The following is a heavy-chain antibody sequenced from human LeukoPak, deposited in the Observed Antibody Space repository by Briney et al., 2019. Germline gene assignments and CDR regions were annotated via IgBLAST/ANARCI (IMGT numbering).Heavy chain of an antibody. J-gene: IGHJ4*02. Sequence: PGGSLRLSCAASGFTFSSYAMHWVRQAPGKGLEWVAVILFDGSSEYYANSVKGRLTISRDNSKNTLYLQMNSLRPEDTAVYYCARVWSSGSFLMALGYWGQGTLVTVSS. CDR3: ARVWSSGSFLMALGY. V-gene: IGHV3-30*04. D-gene: IGHD3-10*01. CDR2: ILFDGSSE. CDR1: GFTFSSYA.